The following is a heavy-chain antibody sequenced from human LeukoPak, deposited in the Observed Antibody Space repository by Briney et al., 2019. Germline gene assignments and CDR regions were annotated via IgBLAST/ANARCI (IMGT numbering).Heavy chain of an antibody. Sequence: GGSLRLSCAASGFTFSRNWMSWVRQAPGKGPEWVANIKQDGSQKYYVDSVRGRFTISRDNAKMSLYLQMNSLRAEDTAMYYCAREVYGDNYFDYWGQGTLVTVSS. V-gene: IGHV3-7*05. D-gene: IGHD4-17*01. CDR3: AREVYGDNYFDY. CDR2: IKQDGSQK. J-gene: IGHJ4*02. CDR1: GFTFSRNW.